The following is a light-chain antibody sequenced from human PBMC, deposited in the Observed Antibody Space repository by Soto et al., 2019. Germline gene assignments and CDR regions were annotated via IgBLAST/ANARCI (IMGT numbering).Light chain of an antibody. J-gene: IGLJ2*01. CDR2: QDS. Sequence: SYELTQPPSVSVSPGQTASITCSGDKLGDKYASWYQQKPGRSPVLVIYQDSKRPSGIPERFSGSNSGNTATLTISGTQAMDEADYYCQAWDSSAAVFGGGTKLTVL. V-gene: IGLV3-1*01. CDR3: QAWDSSAAV. CDR1: KLGDKY.